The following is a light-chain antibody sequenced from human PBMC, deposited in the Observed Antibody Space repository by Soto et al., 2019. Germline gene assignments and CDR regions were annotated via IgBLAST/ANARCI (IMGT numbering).Light chain of an antibody. CDR1: SSDVGKYDY. Sequence: QSALTQPPSASGSPGQSVTISCTGTSSDVGKYDYVSWFQHHPGKAPKLIIYEVSKRPSGVPDRFSGSKSGSTASLTVSGLQTEDEADYSCNSYVAGSKVFGTGTKVTVL. V-gene: IGLV2-8*01. CDR2: EVS. J-gene: IGLJ1*01. CDR3: NSYVAGSKV.